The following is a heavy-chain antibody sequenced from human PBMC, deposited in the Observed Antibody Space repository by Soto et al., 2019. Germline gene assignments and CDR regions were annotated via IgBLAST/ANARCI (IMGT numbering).Heavy chain of an antibody. J-gene: IGHJ4*02. CDR1: GFTFSSYA. CDR2: ISGSGTST. CDR3: ARGSWHFWSGYLYYFDY. Sequence: GGSLRLSCAASGFTFSSYAINWVRQAPGKGLEWVSAISGSGTSTDYADSVKGRFTISGDNSKNTLYLQMNSLRTEDTAVYYCARGSWHFWSGYLYYFDYWGQGTLVTVSS. D-gene: IGHD3-3*02. V-gene: IGHV3-23*01.